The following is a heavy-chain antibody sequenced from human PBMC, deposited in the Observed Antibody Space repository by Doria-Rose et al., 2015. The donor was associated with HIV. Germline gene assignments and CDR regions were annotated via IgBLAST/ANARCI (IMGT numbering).Heavy chain of an antibody. CDR3: AMPPISGPRYYYYMHV. D-gene: IGHD6-19*01. CDR1: GFSFESYA. Sequence: VQLAQSGGGLVQPGRSLRLSCVGSGFSFESYAMHWVRLAPGKGLECVAGISGHSGAEGSADSVECRFTISRDNDNKSVYLKLRSLRREATAFSYCAMPPISGPRYYYYMHVWVKGTAVTVS. CDR2: ISGHSGAE. V-gene: IGHV3-9*01. J-gene: IGHJ6*03.